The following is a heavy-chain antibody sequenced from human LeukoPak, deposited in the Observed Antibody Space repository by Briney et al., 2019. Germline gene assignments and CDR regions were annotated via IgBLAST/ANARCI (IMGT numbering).Heavy chain of an antibody. Sequence: GGSLRLSCAASGFTVSTNYVSWVRQAPGKGLEWVSVIYRSGSTYYADSVKGRFTISRDNSKNTLYLQMNRLRAEDTAVYYCARDSGHDAFDIWGQGTMVAVSS. CDR1: GFTVSTNY. J-gene: IGHJ3*02. V-gene: IGHV3-53*01. CDR3: ARDSGHDAFDI. CDR2: IYRSGST.